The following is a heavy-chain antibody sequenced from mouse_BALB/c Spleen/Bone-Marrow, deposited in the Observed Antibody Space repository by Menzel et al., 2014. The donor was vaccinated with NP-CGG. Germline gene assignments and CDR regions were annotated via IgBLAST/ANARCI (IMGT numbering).Heavy chain of an antibody. CDR1: GYTFTEYT. V-gene: IGHV1-22*01. CDR2: INPNNGGT. J-gene: IGHJ1*01. Sequence: EVKLVESGPELVKPGASVKISCKTSGYTFTEYTMHWVKQSHGKSLEWIGGINPNNGGTSYNQKFKGKATLTVDKSSSTTSVDIRRLTSKDSAVYYCSIAPRYCDFDVWGPGTTVTVSS. CDR3: SIAPRYCDFDV.